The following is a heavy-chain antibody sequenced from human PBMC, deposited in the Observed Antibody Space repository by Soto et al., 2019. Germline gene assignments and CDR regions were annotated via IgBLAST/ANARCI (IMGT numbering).Heavy chain of an antibody. J-gene: IGHJ4*02. V-gene: IGHV4-34*01. D-gene: IGHD2-8*01. CDR1: GGSFSGYY. Sequence: SETLSLTCAVYGGSFSGYYWSWIRQPPGKGLEWIGEINHSGSTNYNPSLKSRVTISVDTSKNQFSLRLSSVTAADTAVYYCARGSRSSRCTNGVCYKSVLFDYWGQGTLVTVSS. CDR2: INHSGST. CDR3: ARGSRSSRCTNGVCYKSVLFDY.